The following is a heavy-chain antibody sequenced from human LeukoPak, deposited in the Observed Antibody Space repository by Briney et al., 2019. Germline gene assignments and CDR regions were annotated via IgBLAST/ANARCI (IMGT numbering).Heavy chain of an antibody. Sequence: GGSLRLSCAASGFTFSSYAMNWVRQAPVKGLEWVSGISGSGSNTYYADSVTGRFTISRDNSKNLLFLQMSSLSAEDTAVYYCAKETGGQWPYWGQGTLVTVSS. V-gene: IGHV3-23*01. J-gene: IGHJ4*02. CDR3: AKETGGQWPY. D-gene: IGHD6-19*01. CDR2: ISGSGSNT. CDR1: GFTFSSYA.